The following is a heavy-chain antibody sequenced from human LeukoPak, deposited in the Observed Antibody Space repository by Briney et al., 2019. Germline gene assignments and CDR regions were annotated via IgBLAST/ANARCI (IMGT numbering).Heavy chain of an antibody. CDR1: GFTFSTYG. J-gene: IGHJ4*02. Sequence: GGSLRLSCAASGFTFSTYGIHWVRQAPGKGLEWVAFIKYDGSNKFYAGSVKGRFTISRDNAKNSLYLQMNSLRAEDTAVYYCARTRGYSYGAFDYWGQGTLVTVSS. D-gene: IGHD5-18*01. CDR2: IKYDGSNK. CDR3: ARTRGYSYGAFDY. V-gene: IGHV3-30*02.